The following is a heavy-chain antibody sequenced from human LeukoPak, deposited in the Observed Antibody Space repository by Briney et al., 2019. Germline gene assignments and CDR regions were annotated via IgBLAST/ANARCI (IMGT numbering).Heavy chain of an antibody. CDR1: GFTFSSHS. D-gene: IGHD2-2*01. CDR3: ARDPSDAFYYYYGMDV. J-gene: IGHJ6*02. Sequence: GGSLRLSCAASGFTFSSHSMNWVRQAPGKGLEWVSYISSSSSTIYYADSVKGRFTISRDNSKNTLYLQMNSLRAEDTAVYYCARDPSDAFYYYYGMDVWGQGTTVTVSS. V-gene: IGHV3-48*01. CDR2: ISSSSSTI.